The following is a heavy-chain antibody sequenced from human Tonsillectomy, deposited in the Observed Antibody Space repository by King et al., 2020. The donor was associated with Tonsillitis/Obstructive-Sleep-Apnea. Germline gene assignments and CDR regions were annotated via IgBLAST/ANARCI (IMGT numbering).Heavy chain of an antibody. CDR3: AREVVGDSSSWFDY. V-gene: IGHV1-18*01. Sequence: VQLVESGAEVKKPGASVKVSCKASGYTFTSYGISWGRQAPGQGLEWMGWIIAYNGNTNYAQKLQGRGTMTTDTSTSTAYMELRSLRSDDTAVYYCAREVVGDSSSWFDYWGQGTLVTVSS. D-gene: IGHD6-13*01. CDR1: GYTFTSYG. J-gene: IGHJ4*02. CDR2: IIAYNGNT.